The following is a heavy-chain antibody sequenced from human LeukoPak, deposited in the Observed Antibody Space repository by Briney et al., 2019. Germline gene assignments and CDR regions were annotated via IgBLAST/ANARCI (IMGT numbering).Heavy chain of an antibody. CDR3: ARDMGNDICDY. CDR1: GYTFTSFD. J-gene: IGHJ4*02. V-gene: IGHV1-18*01. Sequence: ASVKVSCKASGYTFTSFDINWVRQAPGQGLEWMGWISAYNGNTNYAQKLQGRVTMTTDTSTSTAYMELRSLRSDDTAVYYCARDMGNDICDYWGQGTLVTVSS. CDR2: ISAYNGNT. D-gene: IGHD3-9*01.